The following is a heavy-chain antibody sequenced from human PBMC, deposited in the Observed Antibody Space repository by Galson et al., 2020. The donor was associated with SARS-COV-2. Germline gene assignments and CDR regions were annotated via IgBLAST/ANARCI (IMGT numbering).Heavy chain of an antibody. CDR2: IYYSGST. J-gene: IGHJ5*02. V-gene: IGHV4-39*06. D-gene: IGHD2-15*01. CDR3: ARGDRRGGSCYDGFDP. CDR1: GGSISSSSYY. Sequence: SETLSLTCTVSGGSISSSSYYWGWIRQPPGKGLEWIGSIYYSGSTYYNPSLKSRVTISVDASKKQFPLKLSAVTAADTAVYYCARGDRRGGSCYDGFDPGGQGSLVTVSS.